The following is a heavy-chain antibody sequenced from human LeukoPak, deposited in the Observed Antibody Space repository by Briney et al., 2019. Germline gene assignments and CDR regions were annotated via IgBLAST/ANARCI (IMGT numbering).Heavy chain of an antibody. Sequence: ASLQISCKGSGSSFSSYWIGWVRQLPGKGLEWMAIIYPGDSDTRYSPSFQGQVTTTADKSISTAYLQWSSLKASDPAMYYCARLPNNNRGDTTSYPYGGQGPLVTVSS. CDR2: IYPGDSDT. CDR1: GSSFSSYW. J-gene: IGHJ4*02. D-gene: IGHD2/OR15-2a*01. V-gene: IGHV5-51*01. CDR3: ARLPNNNRGDTTSYPY.